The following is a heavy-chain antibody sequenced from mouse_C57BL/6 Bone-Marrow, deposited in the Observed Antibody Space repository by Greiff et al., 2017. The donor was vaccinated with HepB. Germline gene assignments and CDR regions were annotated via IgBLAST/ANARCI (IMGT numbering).Heavy chain of an antibody. D-gene: IGHD1-1*01. J-gene: IGHJ2*01. Sequence: EVQGVESGGGLVQPGGSLKLSCAASGFTFSDYYMYWVRQTPEKRLEWVAYISNGGGSTYYPDTVKGRFTISRDNAKNTLYLQMSRLKSEDTAMYYCARLSTVVAPFDYWGQGTTLTVSS. CDR1: GFTFSDYY. V-gene: IGHV5-12*01. CDR3: ARLSTVVAPFDY. CDR2: ISNGGGST.